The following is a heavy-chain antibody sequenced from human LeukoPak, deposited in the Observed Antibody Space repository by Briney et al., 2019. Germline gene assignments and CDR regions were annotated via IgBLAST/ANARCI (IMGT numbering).Heavy chain of an antibody. D-gene: IGHD4-17*01. CDR1: GFTFSSYS. CDR3: AREATTVTRDY. CDR2: ISSSSSTI. Sequence: PGGSLRLSCAASGFTFSSYSMNWVRQAPGKGLEWVSYISSSSSTIYYADSVKGRFTTSRDNAKNSLYLQMNSLRAEDTAVYYCAREATTVTRDYWGQGTLVTVSS. V-gene: IGHV3-48*04. J-gene: IGHJ4*02.